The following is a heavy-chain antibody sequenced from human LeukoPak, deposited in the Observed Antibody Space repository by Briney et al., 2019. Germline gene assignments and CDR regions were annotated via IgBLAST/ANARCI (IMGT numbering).Heavy chain of an antibody. CDR3: ATTYYYDSSPE. D-gene: IGHD3-22*01. CDR2: ISGRGGST. CDR1: GFTFSSYS. J-gene: IGHJ4*02. Sequence: GGSLRLSCAASGFTFSSYSMSWVRQAPGKGLEWVSAISGRGGSTYYADSVKGRFTISRDNSKNTLYLQMNSLRAEDTAVYYCATTYYYDSSPEGGQGTLVTVSS. V-gene: IGHV3-23*01.